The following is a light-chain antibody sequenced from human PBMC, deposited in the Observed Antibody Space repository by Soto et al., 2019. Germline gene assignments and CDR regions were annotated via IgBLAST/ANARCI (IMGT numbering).Light chain of an antibody. CDR1: QSISSW. CDR2: KAS. Sequence: DIPMTQSPSTLSASVGDRVTITCRASQSISSWLAWYQQKPGKAPKLLIYKASSLESAVPSRFSGSGSGTEFPLTNSSLQPDGFATYYRQQYNSYARTVGQGTKVEIK. J-gene: IGKJ1*01. CDR3: QQYNSYART. V-gene: IGKV1-5*03.